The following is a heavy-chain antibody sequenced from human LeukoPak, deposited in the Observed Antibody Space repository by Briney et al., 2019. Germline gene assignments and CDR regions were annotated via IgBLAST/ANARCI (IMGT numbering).Heavy chain of an antibody. CDR3: AAARRDGYNVDY. CDR1: GFTFTSSA. J-gene: IGHJ4*02. V-gene: IGHV1-58*01. CDR2: IVVGSGNT. Sequence: ASVKVSCKASGFTFTSSAVQWVRQARGQRLEWIGWIVVGSGNTNYAQKFQERVTITRDMSTSIAYMELSSLRSEDTAVYYCAAARRDGYNVDYWGQGTLVTVSS. D-gene: IGHD5-24*01.